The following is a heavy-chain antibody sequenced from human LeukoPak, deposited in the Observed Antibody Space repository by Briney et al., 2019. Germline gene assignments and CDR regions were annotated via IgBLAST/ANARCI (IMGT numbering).Heavy chain of an antibody. V-gene: IGHV4-39*01. CDR3: ARHKDYYYSYMDV. J-gene: IGHJ6*03. CDR2: IYYSGST. Sequence: SGPTLVKPTQTLTLTCTFSGFSLSTSGVGVGWIRQPPGKGLEWIGTIYYSGSTYYNPSLTSRVTISVDTSKNQFSLKLSSVTAADTAVYYCARHKDYYYSYMDVWGKGTTVTISS. CDR1: GFSLSTSGVG.